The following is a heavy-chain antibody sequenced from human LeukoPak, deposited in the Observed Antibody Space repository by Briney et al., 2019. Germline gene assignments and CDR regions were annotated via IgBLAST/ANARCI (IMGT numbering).Heavy chain of an antibody. J-gene: IGHJ3*02. Sequence: PGGSLRLSCAASGFTVSSNYMSWVRQAPGKGLEWVSVIYSGGSTYYADSVKGRFTISRGNSKNTLYLQMNSLRAEDTAVYYCARDWLWTAAFDIWGQGTMVTVSS. V-gene: IGHV3-53*01. CDR1: GFTVSSNY. CDR3: ARDWLWTAAFDI. CDR2: IYSGGST. D-gene: IGHD1-1*01.